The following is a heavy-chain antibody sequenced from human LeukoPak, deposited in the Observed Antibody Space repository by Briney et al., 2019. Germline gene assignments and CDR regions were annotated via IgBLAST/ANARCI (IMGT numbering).Heavy chain of an antibody. V-gene: IGHV3-48*03. CDR1: GFTFSSYE. Sequence: GGSLRLSCAASGFTFSSYEMNWVRQAPGKGLEWVSYISSSGSTIYYADSVKGRFTISRDNAKNSLYLQMNSLRAEDTAIYYCARENFGRNYGRRFDPWGQGTLVTVSS. D-gene: IGHD1-26*01. CDR2: ISSSGSTI. CDR3: ARENFGRNYGRRFDP. J-gene: IGHJ5*02.